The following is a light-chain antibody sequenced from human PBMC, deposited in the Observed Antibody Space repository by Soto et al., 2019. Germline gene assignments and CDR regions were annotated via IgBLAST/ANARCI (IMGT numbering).Light chain of an antibody. CDR2: GAS. V-gene: IGKV3-20*01. CDR3: QQYGSPRT. CDR1: QSVSSSY. J-gene: IGKJ1*01. Sequence: EIVLTQSPGTLSLSPGERATLSCRASQSVSSSYLAWYQQKPGQAPRLLIYGASSRATGIPDSFSGSGSGTDFTLTISRLEPEDFAVYYCQQYGSPRTFGQGTKVEIK.